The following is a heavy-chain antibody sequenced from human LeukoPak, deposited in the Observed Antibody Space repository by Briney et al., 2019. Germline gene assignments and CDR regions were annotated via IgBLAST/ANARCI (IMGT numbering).Heavy chain of an antibody. CDR1: GYTFTDYY. CDR3: ARVGKQWLPVFYFDY. J-gene: IGHJ4*02. D-gene: IGHD6-19*01. Sequence: GASVKVSCKASGYTFTDYYMHWVRQAPGQGLEWMGWINPNSGGTNYAQNFQGRVTMTRDTSISTAYMELSRLRSDDTAVYYCARVGKQWLPVFYFDYWGQGTLVTVSS. V-gene: IGHV1-2*02. CDR2: INPNSGGT.